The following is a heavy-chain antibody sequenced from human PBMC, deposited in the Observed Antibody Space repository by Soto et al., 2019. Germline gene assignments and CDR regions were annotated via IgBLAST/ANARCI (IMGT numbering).Heavy chain of an antibody. D-gene: IGHD2-21*02. CDR2: ISGSGGST. CDR1: GFTFSSYA. J-gene: IGHJ6*02. Sequence: PGGSLRLSCAASGFTFSSYAMSWVRQAPGKGLEWVSAISGSGGSTYYADSVKGRFTISRDNSKNTLYLQMNSLRAEDTAVYYCAKDKCGGDCYPRLWYYGMDVWGQGTTVTVSS. CDR3: AKDKCGGDCYPRLWYYGMDV. V-gene: IGHV3-23*01.